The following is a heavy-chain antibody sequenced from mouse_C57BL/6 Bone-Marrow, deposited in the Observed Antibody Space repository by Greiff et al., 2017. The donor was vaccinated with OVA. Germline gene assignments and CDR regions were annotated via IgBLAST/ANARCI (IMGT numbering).Heavy chain of an antibody. CDR1: GYSITSGYD. V-gene: IGHV3-1*01. Sequence: DVKLVESGPGMVKPSQSLSLTCTVTGYSITSGYDWHWIRHFPGNKLEWMGYISYSGSTNYNPSLKSRISITHDTSKNHFFLKLKSVTTEDTATYYCARELRFYCFYYWGQGTTLTVSA. CDR3: ARELRFYCFYY. CDR2: ISYSGST. J-gene: IGHJ2*01. D-gene: IGHD1-1*01.